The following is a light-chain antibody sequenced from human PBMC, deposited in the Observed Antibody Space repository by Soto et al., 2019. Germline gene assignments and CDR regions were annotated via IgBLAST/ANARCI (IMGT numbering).Light chain of an antibody. CDR2: KAS. Sequence: DIQMTQSPSTLSGSVGDRVTITCRASQTISSWLAWYQQKPGKAPNILIYKASHLENGVPSRFSGSGYGTEFNLTISSLQTGDFATYYCQHYNTYPWTFGQGTKVDIK. CDR1: QTISSW. J-gene: IGKJ1*01. CDR3: QHYNTYPWT. V-gene: IGKV1-5*03.